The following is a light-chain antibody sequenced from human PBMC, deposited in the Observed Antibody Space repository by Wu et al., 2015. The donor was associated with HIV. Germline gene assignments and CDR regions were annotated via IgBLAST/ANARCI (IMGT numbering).Light chain of an antibody. CDR3: QQRSNWPPLT. CDR1: QSVGSY. CDR2: DAS. J-gene: IGKJ4*01. Sequence: EIVLKQSPATLSLSPGERATLSCRASQSVGSYLAWYQQKPGQAPRLLIYDASNRATGIPARFSGSGSGTDFTLTISSLEPEDFAVYYCQQRSNWPPLTFGGGTKWRSN. V-gene: IGKV3-11*01.